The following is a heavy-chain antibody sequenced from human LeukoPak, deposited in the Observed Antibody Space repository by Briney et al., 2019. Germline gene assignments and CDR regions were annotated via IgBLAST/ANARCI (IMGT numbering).Heavy chain of an antibody. V-gene: IGHV3-23*01. CDR1: GFTFSSYA. Sequence: GGSLRLSCAASGFTFSSYAMSWVRQAPVKGLEWVSAISGSGGSTYYADSAKGRFTISRDNSKNTLYLQMNSLRAEDTAVYYCAKPPLVRGVIIDWFDPWGQGTLVTVSS. CDR2: ISGSGGST. D-gene: IGHD3-10*01. CDR3: AKPPLVRGVIIDWFDP. J-gene: IGHJ5*02.